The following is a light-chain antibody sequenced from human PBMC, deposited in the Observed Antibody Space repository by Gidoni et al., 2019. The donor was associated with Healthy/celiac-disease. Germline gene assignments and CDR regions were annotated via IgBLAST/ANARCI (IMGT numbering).Light chain of an antibody. J-gene: IGLJ3*02. CDR2: GNS. Sequence: QSVLTQPTSESGAPGTRITISCTGSSSNIGARYDVHWYQQLPGTAPKLLIHGNSNRPSVVPDRFSGSKSGTSASLAITGLQAEDEADYYCQSYDSSLSCWVFGGGTKLTVL. CDR3: QSYDSSLSCWV. V-gene: IGLV1-40*01. CDR1: SSNIGARYD.